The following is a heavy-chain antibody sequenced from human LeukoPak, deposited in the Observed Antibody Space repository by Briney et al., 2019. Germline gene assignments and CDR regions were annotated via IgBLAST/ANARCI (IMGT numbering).Heavy chain of an antibody. J-gene: IGHJ6*02. CDR3: ARIGTGDSSGYYYPYYYYGMDV. V-gene: IGHV3-23*01. D-gene: IGHD3-22*01. CDR2: ISGSGGST. Sequence: GGSLRLSCAASGIIFSSDAMSWVRQAPGKGLEWVSAISGSGGSTYHADSVKGRFSISRDNSKNTLYLQMNSLRAEDTAVYYCARIGTGDSSGYYYPYYYYGMDVWGQGTTVTVSS. CDR1: GIIFSSDA.